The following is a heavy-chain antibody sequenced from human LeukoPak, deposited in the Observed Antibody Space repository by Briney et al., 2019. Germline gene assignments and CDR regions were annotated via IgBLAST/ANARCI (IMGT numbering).Heavy chain of an antibody. CDR2: IYTSGST. D-gene: IGHD3-3*01. J-gene: IGHJ6*02. V-gene: IGHV4-4*07. CDR3: ARDRFGVVIIGTPXYYYGMDV. CDR1: GGSISSYY. Sequence: SETLSLTCTVSGGSISSYYWSWIRQPAGKGLEWIGRIYTSGSTNYNPSLKSRVTMSVDTSKNQFSLKLSSVTAADTAVYYCARDRFGVVIIGTPXYYYGMDVWGQGTTVTVSS.